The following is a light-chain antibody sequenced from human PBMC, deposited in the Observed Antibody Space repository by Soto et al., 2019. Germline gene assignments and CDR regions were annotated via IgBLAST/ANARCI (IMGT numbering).Light chain of an antibody. CDR1: QSVSSSN. CDR3: QQYNNWPWT. CDR2: GAS. Sequence: EIVLTQSPGTLSLSPGERATLSCRASQSVSSSNLAWYQQKPGQAPRLLIYGASTRATGIPARFSGSGSGTEFTLTISSLQSEDCAVYYCQQYNNWPWTFGQGTKVDIK. V-gene: IGKV3-15*01. J-gene: IGKJ1*01.